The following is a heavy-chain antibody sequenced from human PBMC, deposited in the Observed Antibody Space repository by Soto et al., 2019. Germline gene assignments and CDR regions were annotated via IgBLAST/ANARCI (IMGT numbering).Heavy chain of an antibody. J-gene: IGHJ3*02. Sequence: GSGPTLVNPTQTLTLTCTFSGFSLSTSGVGVGWIRQPPGKALEWLALIYWDDDKRYSPSLKSRLTITKDTSKNQVVLTMTNMDPVDTATYYCAHMGMITFGGVIVNPAGAFDIWGQGTMVTVSS. V-gene: IGHV2-5*02. D-gene: IGHD3-16*02. CDR3: AHMGMITFGGVIVNPAGAFDI. CDR1: GFSLSTSGVG. CDR2: IYWDDDK.